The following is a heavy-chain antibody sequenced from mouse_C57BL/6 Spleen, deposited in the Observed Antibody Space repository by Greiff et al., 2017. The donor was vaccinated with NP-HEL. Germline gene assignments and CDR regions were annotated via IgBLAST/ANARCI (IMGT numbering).Heavy chain of an antibody. D-gene: IGHD3-2*02. V-gene: IGHV1-42*01. Sequence: EVQLQQSGPELVKPGASVKISCKASGYSFTGYYMNWVKQSPEKSLEWIGEINPSTGGTTYNQKFKAKATLTVDKSSSTAYMQLKSLTSEDSAVYYCARSAQAYYAMDYWGQGTSVTVSS. CDR3: ARSAQAYYAMDY. J-gene: IGHJ4*01. CDR2: INPSTGGT. CDR1: GYSFTGYY.